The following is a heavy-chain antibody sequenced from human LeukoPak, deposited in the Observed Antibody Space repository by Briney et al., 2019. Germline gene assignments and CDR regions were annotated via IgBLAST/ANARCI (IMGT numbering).Heavy chain of an antibody. Sequence: SETLSLTCTVSGDSIRSTSYYWGWIRQPPGKGLEWIGSIYYSGNTYYNPSLMSRVTISVDTSKNQFSLHLSSVTAADTAVYYCAKDQHSSSWYIDWFDPWGQGTLVTVSS. D-gene: IGHD6-13*01. V-gene: IGHV4-39*07. CDR3: AKDQHSSSWYIDWFDP. CDR2: IYYSGNT. J-gene: IGHJ5*02. CDR1: GDSIRSTSYY.